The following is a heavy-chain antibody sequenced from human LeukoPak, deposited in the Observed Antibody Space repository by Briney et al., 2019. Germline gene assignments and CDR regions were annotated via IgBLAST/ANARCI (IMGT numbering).Heavy chain of an antibody. CDR2: INPNSGGT. CDR1: GYTFTGYY. CDR3: ARDVNRYPRITMVRGVIPGGNDY. J-gene: IGHJ4*02. Sequence: ASVKVSCKASGYTFTGYYMHWVRQAPGQGLEWMGWINPNSGGTNYAQKFQGRVTMTRDTSISTAYMELSRLRSDGTAVYYCARDVNRYPRITMVRGVIPGGNDYRGQGTLVTVSS. D-gene: IGHD3-10*01. V-gene: IGHV1-2*02.